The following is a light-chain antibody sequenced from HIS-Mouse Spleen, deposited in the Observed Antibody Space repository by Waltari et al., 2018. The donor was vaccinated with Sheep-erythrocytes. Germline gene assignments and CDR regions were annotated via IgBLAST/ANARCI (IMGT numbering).Light chain of an antibody. Sequence: QLVLTQSPSASASLGASVKPTCTLSSGHSSYAIAWQQQQPEKGPRYLMKLNSDGSHSKGDGILDRFSGSSSGAERYLTISSLQSEDEADYYCQTWGTGIHVVFGGGTKLTVL. J-gene: IGLJ2*01. CDR2: LNSDGSH. CDR1: SGHSSYA. V-gene: IGLV4-69*01. CDR3: QTWGTGIHVV.